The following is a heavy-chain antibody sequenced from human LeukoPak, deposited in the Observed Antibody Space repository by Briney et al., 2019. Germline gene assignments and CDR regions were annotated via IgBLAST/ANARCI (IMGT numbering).Heavy chain of an antibody. CDR2: INHSGST. Sequence: KPSETLSLTCAVYGGSFSGYYWSWIRQPPGKGLEWIGEINHSGSTNYNPSLKGRVTISIDTSKKQFSLKLSSVTAADTAVYYCARDMGVVIINYYYGMDVWGQGTTVTVSS. D-gene: IGHD3-3*01. V-gene: IGHV4-34*01. J-gene: IGHJ6*02. CDR1: GGSFSGYY. CDR3: ARDMGVVIINYYYGMDV.